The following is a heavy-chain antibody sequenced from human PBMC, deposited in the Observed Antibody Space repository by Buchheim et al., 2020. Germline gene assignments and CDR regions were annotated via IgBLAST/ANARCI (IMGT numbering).Heavy chain of an antibody. Sequence: QVQLVESGGGVVQPGRSLRLSCAASGFTFSSYAMHWVRQAPGKGLEWVAVISYDGSNKYYADSVKGRFTISRDNSKNTRYLQMNSLRAEDTAVYYCASPARYYYYYGMDVWGQGTT. V-gene: IGHV3-30*14. CDR2: ISYDGSNK. J-gene: IGHJ6*02. CDR1: GFTFSSYA. CDR3: ASPARYYYYYGMDV.